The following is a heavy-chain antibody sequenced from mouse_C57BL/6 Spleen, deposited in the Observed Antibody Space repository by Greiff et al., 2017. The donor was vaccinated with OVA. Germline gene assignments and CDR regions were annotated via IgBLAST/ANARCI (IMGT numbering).Heavy chain of an antibody. CDR2: ISSGGSYT. Sequence: VQLKESGGDLVKPGGSLKLSCAASGFTFSSYGMSWVRQTPDKRLEWVATISSGGSYTYYPDSVKGRFTISRDNAKNTLYLQMSSLKSEDTAMYYCARRDGYWYAMDYWGQGTSVTVSS. J-gene: IGHJ4*01. CDR3: ARRDGYWYAMDY. V-gene: IGHV5-6*01. CDR1: GFTFSSYG. D-gene: IGHD2-3*01.